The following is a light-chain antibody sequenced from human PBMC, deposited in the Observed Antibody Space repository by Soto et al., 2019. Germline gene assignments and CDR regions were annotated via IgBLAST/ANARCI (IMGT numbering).Light chain of an antibody. CDR2: GAS. J-gene: IGKJ1*01. CDR1: QSVSSSY. Sequence: EIVFTLSPCTLSLSTGERATLSCRASQSVSSSYLAWYQQKPGQAPRLLIYGASSRATGIPPRFSGSGSGTDFTLTISRLEPEDSAVYYCQQRSNWPRTFGQGTKVDI. CDR3: QQRSNWPRT. V-gene: IGKV3D-20*02.